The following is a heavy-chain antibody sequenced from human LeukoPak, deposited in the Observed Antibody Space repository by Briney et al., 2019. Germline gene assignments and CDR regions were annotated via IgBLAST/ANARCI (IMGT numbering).Heavy chain of an antibody. CDR3: TRVGYIDEGIDY. Sequence: GGSLRLSCVASGFPFSSYWMTWVRQAPGKRLEWVANIKQDGSKKSYVDSVKGRFTISRDNAKNSLYLQMNSLRAEDTAIYYCTRVGYIDEGIDYWGQGTLVTVSS. CDR2: IKQDGSKK. D-gene: IGHD5-24*01. CDR1: GFPFSSYW. V-gene: IGHV3-7*04. J-gene: IGHJ4*02.